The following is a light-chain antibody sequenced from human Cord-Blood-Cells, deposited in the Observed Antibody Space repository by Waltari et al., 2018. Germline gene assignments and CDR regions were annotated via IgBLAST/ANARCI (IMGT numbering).Light chain of an antibody. CDR3: QQSYSTPYS. V-gene: IGKV1-39*01. Sequence: DIQMTQSPSSLSASVGDRVTITCRASQSISSYLNWYQQKPGKAPKLLIYAASSLQSGVPSMCSGSGSGTDFTLTISRLQPEDFATYYCQQSYSTPYSFGQGTKLEIK. CDR2: AAS. CDR1: QSISSY. J-gene: IGKJ2*03.